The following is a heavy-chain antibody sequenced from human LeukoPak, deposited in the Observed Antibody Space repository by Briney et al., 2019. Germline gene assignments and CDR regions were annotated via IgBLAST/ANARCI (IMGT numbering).Heavy chain of an antibody. CDR1: GGSFSGYY. J-gene: IGHJ4*02. V-gene: IGHV4-34*01. CDR3: ARGHHSFTDY. D-gene: IGHD2/OR15-2a*01. Sequence: PSHTLSLTCAVYGGSFSGYYWSWIRQPPGKGLEWIGEINHSGSTNYNPSLKSRVTISVDTSKNQFSLKLSSVTAADTAVYYCARGHHSFTDYWGQGTLVTVSS. CDR2: INHSGST.